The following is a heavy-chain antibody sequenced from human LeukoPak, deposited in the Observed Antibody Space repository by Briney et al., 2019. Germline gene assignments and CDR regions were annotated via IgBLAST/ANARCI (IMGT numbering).Heavy chain of an antibody. Sequence: KTGGSLRLSCAASGFTFSNAWMSWVRQAPGKGLEWVGRIKSKTDGGTTDYAAPVKGRFTISRDDSKNTLYLQMNSLRAEDTAVYYCAGRIFDIWGPGTMVTVSS. D-gene: IGHD3-10*01. CDR3: AGRIFDI. J-gene: IGHJ3*02. CDR1: GFTFSNAW. CDR2: IKSKTDGGTT. V-gene: IGHV3-15*01.